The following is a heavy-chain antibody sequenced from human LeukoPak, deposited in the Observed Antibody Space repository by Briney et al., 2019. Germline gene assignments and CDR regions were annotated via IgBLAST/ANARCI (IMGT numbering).Heavy chain of an antibody. V-gene: IGHV3-48*01. Sequence: GGSLRLSCAASGFTFSSYSMNWVRQAPGKGLEWVSYISSSSSTIYYADSVKGRFTISRDNSKNTLYLQMNSLRAEDTAVYYCANMMVRGVFDYWGQGTLVTVSS. J-gene: IGHJ4*02. D-gene: IGHD3-10*01. CDR2: ISSSSSTI. CDR1: GFTFSSYS. CDR3: ANMMVRGVFDY.